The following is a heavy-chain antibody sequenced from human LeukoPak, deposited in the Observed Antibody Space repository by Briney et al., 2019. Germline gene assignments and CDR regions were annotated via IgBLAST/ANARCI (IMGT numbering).Heavy chain of an antibody. CDR1: GFTFSSYS. V-gene: IGHV3-21*01. J-gene: IGHJ6*03. CDR3: ARAGGPGVGERYYYYYYMDV. Sequence: KPGGSLRLSGAASGFTFSSYSMNWVRQAPGKGLEWVSSISSSSSYIYYADSVKGRFTISRDNAKNSLYLQMNSLRAEDTAVYYCARAGGPGVGERYYYYYYMDVWGKGTTVTVSS. CDR2: ISSSSSYI. D-gene: IGHD3-3*01.